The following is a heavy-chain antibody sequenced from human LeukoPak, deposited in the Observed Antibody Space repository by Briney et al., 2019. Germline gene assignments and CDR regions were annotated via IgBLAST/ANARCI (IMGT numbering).Heavy chain of an antibody. Sequence: SVKVSCKASGGTFSSYAISWVRQAPGQGLEWMGGIIPIFGTANYAQKFQGRVTITTDESTSTAYMELSSLRSEDTAVYYCATSGSIYNWFDPWGQGTLVTVSS. V-gene: IGHV1-69*05. CDR1: GGTFSSYA. D-gene: IGHD3-22*01. CDR3: ATSGSIYNWFDP. CDR2: IIPIFGTA. J-gene: IGHJ5*02.